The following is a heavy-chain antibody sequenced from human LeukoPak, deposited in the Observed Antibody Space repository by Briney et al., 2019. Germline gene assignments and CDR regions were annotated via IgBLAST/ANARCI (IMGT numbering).Heavy chain of an antibody. CDR2: ISDDGSNK. J-gene: IGHJ3*02. D-gene: IGHD2-2*01. Sequence: TGGSLRLSCAASGFTFSSYSMHWVRQAPGKGLEWVAFISDDGSNKYYADSVKGRFTISRDNSKNTLYLQMNSLRAEDTAVYYCARIGYCSSTSCYGGAFDIWGQGTMVTVSS. V-gene: IGHV3-30-3*01. CDR1: GFTFSSYS. CDR3: ARIGYCSSTSCYGGAFDI.